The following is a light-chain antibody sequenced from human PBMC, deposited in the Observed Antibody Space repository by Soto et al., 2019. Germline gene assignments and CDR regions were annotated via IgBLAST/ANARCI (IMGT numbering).Light chain of an antibody. J-gene: IGKJ5*01. V-gene: IGKV1-5*03. CDR3: QQRSNLVS. Sequence: DIQMTQSPSTLSGSVGDRVTITCRASQTISSWLAWYQQKPGKAPKLLIYKASTLKSGVPSRFSGSGSWTEFTLTISSLQPDDFAVYYCQQRSNLVSFGPGTRLEIK. CDR1: QTISSW. CDR2: KAS.